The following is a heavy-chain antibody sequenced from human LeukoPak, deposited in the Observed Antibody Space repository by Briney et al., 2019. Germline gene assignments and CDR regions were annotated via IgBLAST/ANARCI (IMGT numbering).Heavy chain of an antibody. CDR2: IFYSGNT. CDR3: ARHRSKWLQSSF. CDR1: GGSINSSSYY. J-gene: IGHJ4*02. Sequence: SETLSLTCTVSGGSINSSSYYWGWIRQPPGKGLEWIGSIFYSGNTYDNPSLKSRVTISVDTSKNQFSLKLNSVTAADTAVYYCARHRSKWLQSSFWGQGTLVTVSS. D-gene: IGHD5-24*01. V-gene: IGHV4-39*01.